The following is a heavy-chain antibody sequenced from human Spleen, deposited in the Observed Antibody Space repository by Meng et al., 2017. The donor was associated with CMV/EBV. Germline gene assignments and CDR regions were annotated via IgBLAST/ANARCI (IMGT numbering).Heavy chain of an antibody. D-gene: IGHD6-13*01. CDR3: ARGPAATYSSSWYVNY. CDR2: IYYSGST. Sequence: GSLRLSCTVSGGSISSYYWSWIRRPPGKGLEWIGYIYYSGSTNYNPSLKSRVTFSLDTSKNQFSLKLSSVTAADTAVYYCARGPAATYSSSWYVNYWGPGTLVTVSS. V-gene: IGHV4-59*01. CDR1: GGSISSYY. J-gene: IGHJ4*02.